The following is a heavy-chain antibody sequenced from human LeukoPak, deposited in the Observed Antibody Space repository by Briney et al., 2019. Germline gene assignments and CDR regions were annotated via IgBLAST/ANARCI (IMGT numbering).Heavy chain of an antibody. CDR3: ARWSPGTPY. V-gene: IGHV3-48*01. D-gene: IGHD1-7*01. CDR1: GFTFSSYS. CDR2: ISSSSSTI. J-gene: IGHJ4*02. Sequence: GGSLRLSCAASGFTFSSYSMNWVRQAPGKGLEWVSYISSSSSTIYYADSVKGRFTISRDNAKNSLYLQMNSLRAEDTAVYYCARWSPGTPYWGQGTLVTVSS.